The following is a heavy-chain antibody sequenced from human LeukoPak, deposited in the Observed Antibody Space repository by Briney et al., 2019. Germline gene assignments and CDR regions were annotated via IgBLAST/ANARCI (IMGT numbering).Heavy chain of an antibody. CDR1: ESTFSWSW. J-gene: IGHJ3*02. D-gene: IGHD1-1*01. V-gene: IGHV3-7*01. CDR3: TRDVGYKAFDI. Sequence: GGSLRLSCAASESTFSWSWMTWVRQAPGKGLEWVAHIRPDGGEISYVDAVKSRFTISRDSAKNSLYLELTSLRAEDTAVYFCTRDVGYKAFDIWGRGTMVTVSS. CDR2: IRPDGGEI.